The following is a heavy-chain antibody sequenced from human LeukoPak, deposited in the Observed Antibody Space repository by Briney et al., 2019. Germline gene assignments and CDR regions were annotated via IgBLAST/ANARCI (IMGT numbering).Heavy chain of an antibody. Sequence: GGSLRLSCAASGFSFSTYWMHWVRQVPGKGPEWVSLITPDGSSTNYADSVKGRFTISRDNAKNTLYLQMNSLRAEDTAVYYCSSQISRGGNWGQGTLVTVSS. CDR2: ITPDGSST. J-gene: IGHJ4*02. D-gene: IGHD3-16*01. CDR3: SSQISRGGN. CDR1: GFSFSTYW. V-gene: IGHV3-74*01.